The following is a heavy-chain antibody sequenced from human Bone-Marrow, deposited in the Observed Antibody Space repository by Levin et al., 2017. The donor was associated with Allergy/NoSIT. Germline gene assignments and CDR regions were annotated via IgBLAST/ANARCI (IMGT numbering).Heavy chain of an antibody. CDR1: GDSFSSSY. J-gene: IGHJ6*02. D-gene: IGHD3-22*01. CDR3: ARDQSGYYDSSGYSNFYYYFGMDV. V-gene: IGHV4-59*01. CDR2: IYYNGSA. Sequence: PSETLSLTCSVSGDSFSSSYWTWIRQPPGKTLEWIGYIYYNGSANYNPSFKSRVAISLDTSKNQFSLKLTSVTAADTAGYYCARDQSGYYDSSGYSNFYYYFGMDVWGLGTTVTVSS.